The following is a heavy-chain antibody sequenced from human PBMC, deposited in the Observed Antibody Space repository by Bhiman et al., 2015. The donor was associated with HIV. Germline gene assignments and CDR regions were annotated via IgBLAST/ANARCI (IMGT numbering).Heavy chain of an antibody. V-gene: IGHV3-21*02. CDR2: ISSSSSYI. CDR1: GFTFNKYS. Sequence: EVQLVESGGGLVKPGGSLRLSCAASGFTFNKYSMTWVRQAPGKGLEWVSSISSSSSYIYYADSVKGRFTISKDNAKNSLYLQMNSLRAEDTAVYYCTREFYTDPFAFDIWGQGTMVTVSS. D-gene: IGHD3-16*01. CDR3: TREFYTDPFAFDI. J-gene: IGHJ3*02.